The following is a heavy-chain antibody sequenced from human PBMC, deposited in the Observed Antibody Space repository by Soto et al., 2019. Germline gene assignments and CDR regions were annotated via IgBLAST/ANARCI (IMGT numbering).Heavy chain of an antibody. V-gene: IGHV4-31*03. Sequence: QVQLQESGPGLVKPSQTLSLTCTVSGGSIRSGDHYWTWIRQHPGKGLEYIGYIYFSGSTYYHTSLTSRVTISIDTSANPFSLRLSSVTAADTAVYYCARWQGYTYGDYWGQGTLVTVSA. D-gene: IGHD5-18*01. CDR2: IYFSGST. CDR3: ARWQGYTYGDY. J-gene: IGHJ4*02. CDR1: GGSIRSGDHY.